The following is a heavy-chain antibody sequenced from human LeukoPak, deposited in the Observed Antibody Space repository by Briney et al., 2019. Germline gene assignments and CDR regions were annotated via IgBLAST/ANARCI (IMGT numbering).Heavy chain of an antibody. Sequence: EASVKVSCKASGGTFSSYAINWVRQAPGQGLEWMGWISAYNGNTNYAQKLQGRVTMTTDTSTSTVYMELRSLRSGDTAVYYCARDYSSGWPNFDYWGQGTLVTVSS. CDR2: ISAYNGNT. CDR1: GGTFSSYA. V-gene: IGHV1-18*01. D-gene: IGHD6-19*01. J-gene: IGHJ4*02. CDR3: ARDYSSGWPNFDY.